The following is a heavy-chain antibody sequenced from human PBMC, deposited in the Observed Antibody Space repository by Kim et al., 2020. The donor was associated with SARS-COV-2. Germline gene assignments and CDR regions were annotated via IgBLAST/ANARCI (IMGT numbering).Heavy chain of an antibody. V-gene: IGHV4-59*01. Sequence: SETLSLTCTVSGGSISSYYWSWIRQPPGKGLEWIGYIYYSGSTNYNPSLKSRVTISVDTSKNQFSLKLSSVTAADTAVYYCARSRYSGSYYFFDYWGQGTLVTVSS. CDR1: GGSISSYY. J-gene: IGHJ4*02. D-gene: IGHD1-26*01. CDR2: IYYSGST. CDR3: ARSRYSGSYYFFDY.